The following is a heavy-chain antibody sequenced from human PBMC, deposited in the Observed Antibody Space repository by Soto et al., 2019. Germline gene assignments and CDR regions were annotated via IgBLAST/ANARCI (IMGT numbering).Heavy chain of an antibody. CDR1: GGSISSSSYY. J-gene: IGHJ3*02. D-gene: IGHD3-10*01. CDR3: GRHPRARQLVRDDAFDM. V-gene: IGHV4-39*01. Sequence: QLQLQESGPGLVKPSETLSLTCTVSGGSISSSSYYWGWIRQPPGKGLEWIGSIYYSGSTYYNPSLKSRVTISVDTSENQFSLNLRSVTAADTAVYYCGRHPRARQLVRDDAFDMWGQGTMVTVSS. CDR2: IYYSGST.